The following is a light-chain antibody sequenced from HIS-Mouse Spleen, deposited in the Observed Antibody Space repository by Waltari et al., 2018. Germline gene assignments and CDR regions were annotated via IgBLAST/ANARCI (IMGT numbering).Light chain of an antibody. J-gene: IGLJ2*01. Sequence: SYELTQPPPVSVSPGQTARITCSGDALPKKYAYWYQQKPGQAPVLAIYKDSERPSGIPERFSGSSSGTTVTLTISGVQAEDEADYYCQSADSSGTYHVVFGGGTKLTVL. V-gene: IGLV3-25*03. CDR2: KDS. CDR3: QSADSSGTYHVV. CDR1: ALPKKY.